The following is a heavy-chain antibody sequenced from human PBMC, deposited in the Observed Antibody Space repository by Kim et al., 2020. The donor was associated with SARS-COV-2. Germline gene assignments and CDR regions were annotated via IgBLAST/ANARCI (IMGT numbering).Heavy chain of an antibody. CDR1: GGSISSYY. CDR3: ARALAITFGGVIVDYYFDY. CDR2: IYYSGST. D-gene: IGHD3-16*02. J-gene: IGHJ4*02. Sequence: SETLSLTCTVSGGSISSYYWSWIRQPPGKGLEWIGYIYYSGSTNYNPSLKSRVTISVDTSKNQFSLKLSSVTAADTAVYYCARALAITFGGVIVDYYFDYWGQGTLVTVSS. V-gene: IGHV4-59*01.